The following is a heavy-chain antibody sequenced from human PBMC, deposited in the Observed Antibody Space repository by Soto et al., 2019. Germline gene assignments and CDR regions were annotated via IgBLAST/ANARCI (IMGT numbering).Heavy chain of an antibody. CDR1: GFTFSSYG. V-gene: IGHV3-30*18. Sequence: GGSLRLSCAASGFTFSSYGMHWVRQAPGKGLEWVAVISYDGSNKYYADSVKGRFTISRDHSKNTLYLQMNSLRAEDTAVYYCTKDRGEAGCGGSCSNYYCYAMDVWGQETPVTVSS. CDR2: ISYDGSNK. D-gene: IGHD2-15*01. J-gene: IGHJ6*02. CDR3: TKDRGEAGCGGSCSNYYCYAMDV.